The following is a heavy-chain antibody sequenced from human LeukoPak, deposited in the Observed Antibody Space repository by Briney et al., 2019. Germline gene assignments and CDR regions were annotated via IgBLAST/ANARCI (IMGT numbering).Heavy chain of an antibody. CDR3: ARGGKSVEMATIDY. D-gene: IGHD5-24*01. Sequence: GGSLRLSCVASGFSFIDYGMHWVRQAPGKGLEWVAFIRYDGSNKYYADSVKGRFTISRDNSKNTLYLQMNSLSPEDTAVYYCARGGKSVEMATIDYWGQGTLVTVSS. CDR1: GFSFIDYG. V-gene: IGHV3-30*02. J-gene: IGHJ4*02. CDR2: IRYDGSNK.